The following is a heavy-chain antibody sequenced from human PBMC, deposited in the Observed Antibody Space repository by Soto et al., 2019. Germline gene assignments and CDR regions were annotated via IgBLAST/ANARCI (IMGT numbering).Heavy chain of an antibody. CDR1: GGTFSSYT. D-gene: IGHD6-13*01. CDR3: ARGDSSQYGMDV. Sequence: QVQLVQSGAEVKKPGSSVKVSCKAYGGTFSSYTLSWVRQAPGQGLEWLGRIIPILGIANYAQKFQGRVTITADKSTSTAYMALSSLRSEDTAVYYCARGDSSQYGMDVWGQGTTVTVSS. J-gene: IGHJ6*02. V-gene: IGHV1-69*02. CDR2: IIPILGIA.